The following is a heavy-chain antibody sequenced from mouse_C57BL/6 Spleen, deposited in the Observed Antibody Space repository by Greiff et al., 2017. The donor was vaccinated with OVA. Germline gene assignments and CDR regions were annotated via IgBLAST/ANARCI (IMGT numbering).Heavy chain of an antibody. CDR3: ARGNYYGSSYDYFDY. V-gene: IGHV1-64*01. CDR2: IHPNSGST. D-gene: IGHD1-1*01. Sequence: QVQLQQSGAELVKPGASVKLSCKASGYTFTSYWMHWVKQRPGQGLEWIGMIHPNSGSTNYNEKFKSKATLTVDKSSSTAYMQLSSLTSEDSAVYYCARGNYYGSSYDYFDYWGQGTTLTVSS. CDR1: GYTFTSYW. J-gene: IGHJ2*01.